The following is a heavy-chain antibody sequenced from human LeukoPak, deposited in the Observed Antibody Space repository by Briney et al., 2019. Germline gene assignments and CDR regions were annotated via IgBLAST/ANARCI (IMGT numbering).Heavy chain of an antibody. J-gene: IGHJ4*02. CDR1: GFTFDDYG. Sequence: PGGSLRLSCAASGFTFDDYGMSWARQAPGKGLEWVSGINWNGGSTGYADSVKGRFTISRDNAKNSLYLQMNSLRAEDTAVYYCAKVTYGSGTYGAFDSWGQGTLVTVSS. V-gene: IGHV3-20*04. D-gene: IGHD3-10*01. CDR2: INWNGGST. CDR3: AKVTYGSGTYGAFDS.